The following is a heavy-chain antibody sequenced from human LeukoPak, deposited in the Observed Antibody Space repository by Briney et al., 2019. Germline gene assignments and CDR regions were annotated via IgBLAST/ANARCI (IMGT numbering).Heavy chain of an antibody. J-gene: IGHJ4*02. CDR2: IIPILGIA. D-gene: IGHD2-21*02. CDR3: ARDWVVTAIQPPVD. V-gene: IGHV1-69*04. Sequence: SVKVSCKASGYTFTGYYMHWVRQAPGQGLEWMGRIIPILGIANYAQKFQGRVTITADKSTSTAYMELSSLRSEDTAVYYCARDWVVTAIQPPVDWGQGTLVTVSS. CDR1: GYTFTGYY.